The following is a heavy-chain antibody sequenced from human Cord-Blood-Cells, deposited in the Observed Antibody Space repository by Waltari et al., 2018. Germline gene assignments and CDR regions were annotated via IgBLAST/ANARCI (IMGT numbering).Heavy chain of an antibody. J-gene: IGHJ4*02. CDR2: IYYSGST. V-gene: IGHV4-39*01. D-gene: IGHD1-26*01. Sequence: QLQLQESGPGLVKPSETLSLTCTVSGGSISSSSYYWGWIRQPPGKGLEWIGGIYYSGSTYYNPSLKSRVTISVDTSKNQFSLKLSSVTAADTAVYYCARRDIVGATDYWGQGTLVTVSS. CDR3: ARRDIVGATDY. CDR1: GGSISSSSYY.